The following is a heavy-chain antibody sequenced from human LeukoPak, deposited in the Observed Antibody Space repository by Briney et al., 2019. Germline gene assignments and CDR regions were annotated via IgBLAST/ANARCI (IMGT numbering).Heavy chain of an antibody. CDR3: AKGESHPKYYFDY. D-gene: IGHD3-10*01. V-gene: IGHV3-23*01. Sequence: GGSLRLSCAASGFTFSTYAMRWVRQAPGKGLEWVSSISGSDGSTYYADSVKGRFTISRDNSKNTLYLQMKSLRAEDTAVYYCAKGESHPKYYFDYWGQGTLVTVSS. CDR2: ISGSDGST. CDR1: GFTFSTYA. J-gene: IGHJ4*02.